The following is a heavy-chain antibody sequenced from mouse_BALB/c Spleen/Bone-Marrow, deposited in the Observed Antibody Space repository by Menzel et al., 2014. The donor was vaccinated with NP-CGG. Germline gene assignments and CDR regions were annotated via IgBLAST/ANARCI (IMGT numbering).Heavy chain of an antibody. CDR2: INPSSGYT. V-gene: IGHV1-4*01. CDR1: DYAFPSYT. Sequence: VQLQQSGAELARPGASVKMSCKAPDYAFPSYTMHWVRQRPGQGLEWIGYINPSSGYTNYNQKFKDKATLTADKSSSTAYMQLSSLTSEDSAVYYCAREGYGNYAYWGQGTLVTVSA. J-gene: IGHJ3*01. D-gene: IGHD2-10*02. CDR3: AREGYGNYAY.